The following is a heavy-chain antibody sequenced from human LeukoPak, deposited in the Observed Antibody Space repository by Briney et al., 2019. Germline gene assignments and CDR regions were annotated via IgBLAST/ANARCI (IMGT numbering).Heavy chain of an antibody. Sequence: GASVKVSCKASGYTLTSYDINWVRQATGQGLEWMGWMNPNSGNTGYAQKFQGRVTMTRNTSISTAYMELSSLRSEDTAVYYCARAGKGKWMTGYYGQLNWFDPWGQGTLVTVSS. V-gene: IGHV1-8*01. CDR1: GYTLTSYD. CDR2: MNPNSGNT. D-gene: IGHD3-9*01. J-gene: IGHJ5*02. CDR3: ARAGKGKWMTGYYGQLNWFDP.